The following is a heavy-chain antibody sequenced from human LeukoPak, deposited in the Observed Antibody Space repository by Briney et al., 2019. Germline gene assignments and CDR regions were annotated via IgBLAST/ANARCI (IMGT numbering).Heavy chain of an antibody. D-gene: IGHD1-26*01. V-gene: IGHV3-30*18. CDR2: ISYDGSNK. J-gene: IGHJ5*02. Sequence: GRSLRLSCAASGFTFSSYGMHWVRQAPGKGLEWVAVISYDGSNKYYADSVKGRFTISRDNSKNTLYLQMNSLRAEDTAVYYCAKDLSYANWFDPWGQGTLDTVSS. CDR3: AKDLSYANWFDP. CDR1: GFTFSSYG.